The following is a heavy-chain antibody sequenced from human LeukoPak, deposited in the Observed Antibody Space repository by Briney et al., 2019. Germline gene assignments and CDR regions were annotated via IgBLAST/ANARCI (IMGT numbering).Heavy chain of an antibody. V-gene: IGHV1-68*01. Sequence: ASVKVSCKASGYTFTYCSLHWLQQAPGQGLERMRWITLYNGNTNYAKKFQGRVTITRDMSLRTAYIELSSLRSEDSAVYYWARLWIVPAATIPVLMVYAMWDYWGQGTLVTVSS. CDR1: GYTFTYCS. J-gene: IGHJ4*02. D-gene: IGHD2-8*01. CDR2: ITLYNGNT. CDR3: ARLWIVPAATIPVLMVYAMWDY.